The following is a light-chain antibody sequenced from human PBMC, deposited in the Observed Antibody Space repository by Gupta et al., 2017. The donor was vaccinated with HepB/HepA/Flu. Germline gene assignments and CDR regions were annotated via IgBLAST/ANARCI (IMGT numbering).Light chain of an antibody. CDR3: QQMNTDTKT. V-gene: IGKV1-9*01. Sequence: DIQLTQSPSFLSASVGDRVTIACRAGQDISNFLAWYQQKPGKAPQLLIYAASTLESGVPSRFSGRGSGTECTRTISSLQPEDMAADYGQQMNTDTKTFGQGTKVEIK. J-gene: IGKJ1*01. CDR2: AAS. CDR1: QDISNF.